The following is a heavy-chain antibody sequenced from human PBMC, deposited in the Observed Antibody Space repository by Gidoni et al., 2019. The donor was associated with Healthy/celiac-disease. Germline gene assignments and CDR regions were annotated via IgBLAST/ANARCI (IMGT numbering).Heavy chain of an antibody. D-gene: IGHD5-12*01. CDR3: CYDPSY. CDR2: IRGSGGST. V-gene: IGHV3-23*01. CDR1: GFTFSIYA. J-gene: IGHJ4*02. Sequence: ELQLLYSVGVLVQPLGSLRLSCAASGFTFSIYAMSWVRQAPGKGLEWVSGIRGSGGSTYYADSVKGRFTNYRDNSKNTLYLKMNSLRAEDTAVYYCCYDPSYWGQGTLVTVSS.